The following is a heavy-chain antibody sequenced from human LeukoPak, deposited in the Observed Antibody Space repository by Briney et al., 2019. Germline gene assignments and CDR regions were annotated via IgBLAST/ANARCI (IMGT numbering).Heavy chain of an antibody. CDR1: GGSISGSSYY. Sequence: NPSETLSLTCTVSGGSISGSSYYWGWIRQPPGKGLEWIGSIYYGGYTYYNPSLKSRVTISVDTSKNQFSLKLSSVTAVDTAIYYCQSRFLEWLLDYWGQGTLVTVSS. CDR2: IYYGGYT. J-gene: IGHJ4*02. CDR3: QSRFLEWLLDY. D-gene: IGHD3-3*01. V-gene: IGHV4-39*01.